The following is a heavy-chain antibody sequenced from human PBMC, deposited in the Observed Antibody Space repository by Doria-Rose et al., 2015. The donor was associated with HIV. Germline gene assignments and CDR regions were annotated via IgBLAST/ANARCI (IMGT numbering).Heavy chain of an antibody. D-gene: IGHD5-12*01. CDR3: AKGGGYDPGLY. V-gene: IGHV4-31*03. Sequence: VQLQESGPGLVKPSQTLSLNCTVSGGSISSSGFYWNWIRHLPGKGLEWIGYIYYSGSAYYNPSLKSRLTISVDTSKNQFSLALRSVTAADTAVYYCAKGGGYDPGLYWGQGNLVTVSS. J-gene: IGHJ4*02. CDR2: IYYSGSA. CDR1: GGSISSSGFY.